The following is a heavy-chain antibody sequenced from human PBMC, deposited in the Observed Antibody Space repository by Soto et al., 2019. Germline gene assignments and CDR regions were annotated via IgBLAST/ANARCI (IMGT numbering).Heavy chain of an antibody. CDR1: GGSFSGYY. V-gene: IGHV4-34*01. Sequence: SETLSLTCAVYGGSFSGYYWSWIRQPPGKGLEWIGEINHNGSTNYNPSLKSRVTISVDTSKNQFSLKLSSVTAADTAVYYCARRYCSGGSCYARRDWFDPWGQGTLVTVSS. CDR2: INHNGST. D-gene: IGHD2-15*01. CDR3: ARRYCSGGSCYARRDWFDP. J-gene: IGHJ5*02.